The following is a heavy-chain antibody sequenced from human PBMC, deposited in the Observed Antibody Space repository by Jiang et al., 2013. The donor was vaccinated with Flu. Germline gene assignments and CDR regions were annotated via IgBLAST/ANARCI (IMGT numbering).Heavy chain of an antibody. CDR3: AKDSCGGDCYLDY. Sequence: VQLVESGGGVVQPGRSLRLSCAASGFTFSSYGMHWVRQAPGKGLEWVAVISYDGSNKYYADSVKGRFTISRDNSKNTLYLQMNSLRAEDTAVYYCAKDSCGGDCYLDYWGQGTLVTVSS. D-gene: IGHD2-21*02. CDR2: ISYDGSNK. J-gene: IGHJ4*02. CDR1: GFTFSSYG. V-gene: IGHV3-30*18.